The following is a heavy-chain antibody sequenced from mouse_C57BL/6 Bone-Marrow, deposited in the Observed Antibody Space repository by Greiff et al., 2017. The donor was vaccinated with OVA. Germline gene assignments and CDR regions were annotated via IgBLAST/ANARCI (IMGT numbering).Heavy chain of an antibody. CDR2: IHPNSGST. V-gene: IGHV1-64*01. Sequence: QVQLQQPGAELVKPGASVKLSCKASGYTFTSYWMHWVKQRPGQGLEWIGMIHPNSGSTNYNEKFKSKATLTVDKSSSTAYMQLSSLTSEDSAVYYCARGVTTVVASDWYFDVWGPGTTVTVSS. CDR1: GYTFTSYW. D-gene: IGHD1-1*01. CDR3: ARGVTTVVASDWYFDV. J-gene: IGHJ1*01.